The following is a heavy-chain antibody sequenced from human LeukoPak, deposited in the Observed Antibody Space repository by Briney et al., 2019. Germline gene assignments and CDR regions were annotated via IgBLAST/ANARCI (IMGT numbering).Heavy chain of an antibody. CDR1: GYTFTSYG. J-gene: IGHJ3*02. V-gene: IGHV1-18*01. D-gene: IGHD6-19*01. CDR3: AREGPLRASYSSGWYRAFDI. CDR2: ISAYNGNT. Sequence: ASVKVSCKASGYTFTSYGISWVRQAPGQGLESMGWISAYNGNTNYAQKFQGRVTITADKSTSTAYMEQSSLRSEDTAVYYCAREGPLRASYSSGWYRAFDIWGQGTMVTVSS.